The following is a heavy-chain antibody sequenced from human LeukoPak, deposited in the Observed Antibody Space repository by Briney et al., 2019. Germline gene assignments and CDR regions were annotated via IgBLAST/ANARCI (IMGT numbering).Heavy chain of an antibody. J-gene: IGHJ4*02. CDR1: GGSISSYY. V-gene: IGHV4-59*01. D-gene: IGHD1-1*01. Sequence: SETLSLTCTVSGGSISSYYWSWIRQPPGKGLEWVGDIYYSGSTNYNPSLKSRVTISVDTSKNQFSLKLSSVTAADTAVYYCARDGPTGFDYWGQGTLVTVSS. CDR2: IYYSGST. CDR3: ARDGPTGFDY.